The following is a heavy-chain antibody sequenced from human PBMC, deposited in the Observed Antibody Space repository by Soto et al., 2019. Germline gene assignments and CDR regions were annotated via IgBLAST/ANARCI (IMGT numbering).Heavy chain of an antibody. CDR2: ISPMFGAA. Sequence: QVQLVQSGAEMKKPGSSVKVSCQSSGGTFNNYAMNWVRQAPGQGPEWMGDISPMFGAANYAPKFQGRVTITADESTGTSYMQLRSLTSEDTALYFCAREVQGHTPAFVYWGQGTLVTVSS. V-gene: IGHV1-69*19. CDR3: AREVQGHTPAFVY. J-gene: IGHJ4*02. CDR1: GGTFNNYA.